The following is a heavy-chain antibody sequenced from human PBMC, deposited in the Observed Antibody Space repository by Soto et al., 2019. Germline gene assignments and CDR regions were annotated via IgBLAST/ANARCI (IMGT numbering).Heavy chain of an antibody. CDR3: ARRYCSVGTCQGTGFDF. J-gene: IGHJ4*01. CDR1: AFSCRASY. D-gene: IGHD2-15*01. Sequence: CAARAFSCRASYMHWVRQGTGKGLERVSAPGSGRITYYTGSLKVPFTISRENAKSSLYLQMNSLRGGDTAVYYGARRYCSVGTCQGTGFDFWGRGTLVTV. CDR2: PGSGRIT. V-gene: IGHV3-13*03.